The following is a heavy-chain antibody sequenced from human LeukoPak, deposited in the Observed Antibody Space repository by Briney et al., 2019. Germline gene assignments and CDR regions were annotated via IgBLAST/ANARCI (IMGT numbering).Heavy chain of an antibody. CDR3: ARSGRDGYNDFDY. D-gene: IGHD5-24*01. J-gene: IGHJ4*02. CDR2: IYYSGST. Sequence: SETLSLTCTVSGGSISSYYWSWIRQPPGKGLEWIGYIYYSGSTNYNPSLKSRVTTSVDTSKNQFSLKLSSVTAADTAVYYCARSGRDGYNDFDYWGQGTLVTVSS. CDR1: GGSISSYY. V-gene: IGHV4-59*01.